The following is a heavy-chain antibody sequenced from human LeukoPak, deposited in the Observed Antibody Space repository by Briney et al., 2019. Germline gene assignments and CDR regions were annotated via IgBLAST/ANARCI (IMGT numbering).Heavy chain of an antibody. J-gene: IGHJ4*02. D-gene: IGHD3-16*01. CDR3: ARDRRTVAPLWGFDY. CDR2: ISSSSSYI. V-gene: IGHV3-21*01. CDR1: GFTFGDYA. Sequence: GGSLRLSCTASGFTFGDYAMSWVRQAPGKGLEWVSSISSSSSYIYYADSVKGRFTISRDNAKNSLYLQMNSLRAEDTAVYYCARDRRTVAPLWGFDYWGQGTLVTVSS.